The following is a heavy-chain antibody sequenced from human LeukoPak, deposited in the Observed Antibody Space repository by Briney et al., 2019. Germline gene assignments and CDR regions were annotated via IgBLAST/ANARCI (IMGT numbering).Heavy chain of an antibody. D-gene: IGHD4-17*01. CDR2: INPSGGST. V-gene: IGHV1-46*01. Sequence: ASVKVSCKASGYTFTSYYMHWVRQAPGQGLEWMGIINPSGGSTSYAQKFQGRVTMTRDTSTSTVYMELSSLRSEDTAVYYCARDRRGITTVTTAWDYWGQGTLGTVSS. CDR3: ARDRRGITTVTTAWDY. J-gene: IGHJ4*02. CDR1: GYTFTSYY.